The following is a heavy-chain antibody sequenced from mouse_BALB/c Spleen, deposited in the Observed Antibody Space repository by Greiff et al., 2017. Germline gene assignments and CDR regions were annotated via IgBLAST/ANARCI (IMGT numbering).Heavy chain of an antibody. Sequence: VQLQQPGAELVKPGASVKMSCKASGYTFTSYWMHWVKQRPGQGLEWIGTIDPSDSYTSYNQKFKGKATLTVDTSSSTAYMQLSSLTSEDSAVYYCTRGYYGSSYGYFDVWGAGTTVTVSS. CDR3: TRGYYGSSYGYFDV. CDR1: GYTFTSYW. D-gene: IGHD1-1*01. V-gene: IGHV1S127*01. J-gene: IGHJ1*01. CDR2: IDPSDSYT.